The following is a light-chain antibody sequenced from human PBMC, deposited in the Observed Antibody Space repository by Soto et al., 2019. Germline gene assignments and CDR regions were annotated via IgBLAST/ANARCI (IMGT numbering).Light chain of an antibody. CDR2: GAS. CDR3: QQYGSSPGLT. CDR1: QSVSSSY. Sequence: EIVLTQSPGTLSLSPGERATLSCRASQSVSSSYLAWYQQKPGQAPRLLIYGASSRATGIPDRFSGSGSGTDFTLTISRLEPEDFAVYYCQQYGSSPGLTFGGGTNV. V-gene: IGKV3-20*01. J-gene: IGKJ4*01.